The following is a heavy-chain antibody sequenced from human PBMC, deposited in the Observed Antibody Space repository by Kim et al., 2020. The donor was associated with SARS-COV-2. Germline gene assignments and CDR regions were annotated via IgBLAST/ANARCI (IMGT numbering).Heavy chain of an antibody. CDR1: GFTFSSYG. J-gene: IGHJ6*03. V-gene: IGHV3-33*01. D-gene: IGHD6-19*01. Sequence: GGSLRLSCAASGFTFSSYGMHWVRQAPGKGLEWVAVIWYDGSNKYYADSVKGRFTISRDNSKNTLYLQMNSLRAEDTAVYYCAREGYSSGWYDYYYYMDVWGKGTTVTVSS. CDR3: AREGYSSGWYDYYYYMDV. CDR2: IWYDGSNK.